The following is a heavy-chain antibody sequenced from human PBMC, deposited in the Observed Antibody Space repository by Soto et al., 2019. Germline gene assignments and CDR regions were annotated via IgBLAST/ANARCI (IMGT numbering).Heavy chain of an antibody. CDR1: VCTFSRYS. Sequence: GSLRLTCAASVCTFSRYSMNWVRQAPGKGLEWVASISSTTNYIYYAYAMKGRFTVSRNNAKNSVYLDMNSLSADDTAVYYCARESEDLTSNFDDWGQGTLVTVSS. J-gene: IGHJ4*02. V-gene: IGHV3-21*01. CDR2: ISSTTNYI. CDR3: ARESEDLTSNFDD.